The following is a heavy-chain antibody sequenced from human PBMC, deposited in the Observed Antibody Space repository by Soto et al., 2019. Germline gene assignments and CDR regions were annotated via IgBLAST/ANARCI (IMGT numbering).Heavy chain of an antibody. CDR3: ARNYYDSSGHNVYYYFDY. CDR1: GFTFSSYG. J-gene: IGHJ4*02. V-gene: IGHV3-33*01. Sequence: GGSLRLSCAASGFTFSSYGMHWVRQAPGKGLEWVAVIWYDGSNKYYADSVKGRFTISRDNSKNTLYLQMNSLRAEDTAVYYCARNYYDSSGHNVYYYFDYWGQGTLVTVSS. CDR2: IWYDGSNK. D-gene: IGHD3-22*01.